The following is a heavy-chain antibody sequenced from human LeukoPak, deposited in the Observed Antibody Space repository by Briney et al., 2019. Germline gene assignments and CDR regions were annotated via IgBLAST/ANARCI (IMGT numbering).Heavy chain of an antibody. V-gene: IGHV4-59*01. CDR3: ARGEYYYDSSGYYYRKKPTRSYYYYYGMDV. J-gene: IGHJ6*02. D-gene: IGHD3-22*01. CDR2: IYYSGST. Sequence: PSETLSLTCAVYGGSFSGYYWSWIRQPPGKGLEWIGYIYYSGSTNYNPSLKSRVTISVDTSKNQFSLKLSSVTAADTAVYYCARGEYYYDSSGYYYRKKPTRSYYYYYGMDVWGQGTTVTVSS. CDR1: GGSFSGYY.